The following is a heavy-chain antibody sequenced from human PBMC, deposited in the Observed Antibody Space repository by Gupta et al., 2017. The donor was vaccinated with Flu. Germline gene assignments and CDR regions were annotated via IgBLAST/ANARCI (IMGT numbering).Heavy chain of an antibody. CDR2: INHSGST. Sequence: GLEWIGEINHSGSTNYNPSLKSRVTISVDTSKNQFSLKLSSVTAADTAVYYCARGPEVVPAALNYYYYYMDVWGKGTTVTVSS. V-gene: IGHV4-34*01. D-gene: IGHD2-2*01. CDR3: ARGPEVVPAALNYYYYYMDV. J-gene: IGHJ6*03.